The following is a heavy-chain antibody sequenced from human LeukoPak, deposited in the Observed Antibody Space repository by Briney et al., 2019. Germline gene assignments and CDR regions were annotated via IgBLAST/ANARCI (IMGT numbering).Heavy chain of an antibody. D-gene: IGHD5/OR15-5a*01. CDR2: ISDYNGKR. CDR3: ARTGVSGTLLFFHYFDP. CDR1: GYPFNEYG. J-gene: IGHJ5*02. V-gene: IGHV1-18*01. Sequence: ASVKVSCKASGYPFNEYGFSWVRQAPGQGLEWMGWISDYNGKRNYAQKFQGRVTMTTDTSTSTVFMELRSLRSDDTAVYYCARTGVSGTLLFFHYFDPWGQGTLVTVSS.